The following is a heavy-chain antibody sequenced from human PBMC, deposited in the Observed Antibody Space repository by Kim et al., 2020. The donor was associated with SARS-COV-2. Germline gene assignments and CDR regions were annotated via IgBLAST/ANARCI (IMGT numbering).Heavy chain of an antibody. CDR3: ARDGYGDYEPFGYMDV. CDR1: GFTFSSYS. J-gene: IGHJ6*03. V-gene: IGHV3-21*01. CDR2: ISSSSSYI. D-gene: IGHD4-17*01. Sequence: GGSLRLSCAASGFTFSSYSMNWVRQAPGKGLEWVSSISSSSSYIYYADSVKGRFTISRDNAKNSLYLQMNSLRAEDTAVYYCARDGYGDYEPFGYMDVWGKGTTVTVSS.